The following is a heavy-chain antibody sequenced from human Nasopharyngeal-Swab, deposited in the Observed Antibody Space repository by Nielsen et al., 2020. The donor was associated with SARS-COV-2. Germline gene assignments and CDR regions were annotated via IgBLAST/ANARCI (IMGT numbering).Heavy chain of an antibody. CDR3: ARGFSSSFAFWYFDL. V-gene: IGHV3-23*01. J-gene: IGHJ2*01. D-gene: IGHD6-19*01. Sequence: GESLKISCAASGFTFSDFYMSWVRQAPGKGLEWVSSISGSGGSTFYADSVKGRFSISRDNSKNTLFLQMNSLSAEDTAVYYCARGFSSSFAFWYFDLWGRGTL. CDR2: ISGSGGST. CDR1: GFTFSDFY.